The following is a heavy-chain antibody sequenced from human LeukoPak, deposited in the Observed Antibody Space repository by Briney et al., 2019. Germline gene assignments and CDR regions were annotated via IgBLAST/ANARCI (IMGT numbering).Heavy chain of an antibody. D-gene: IGHD3-22*01. CDR1: GGSISSYY. V-gene: IGHV4-59*01. CDR3: ARVTGYMIEDYFDY. J-gene: IGHJ4*02. CDR2: IYYSGST. Sequence: NPSETLSLTCTVSGGSISSYYWSWIRQPPGQGLKWIGYIYYSGSTDYNPSLKSRVTISVETSKNQFSLKLSSVTAADTAVYYCARVTGYMIEDYFDYWGQGSLVTVSS.